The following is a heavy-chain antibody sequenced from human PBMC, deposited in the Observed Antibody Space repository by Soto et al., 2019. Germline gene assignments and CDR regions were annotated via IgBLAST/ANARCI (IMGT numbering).Heavy chain of an antibody. CDR3: ARWVGGSMYDNSGKYDS. D-gene: IGHD3-22*01. Sequence: QVQLVESGGGVVQPGRSLRLTCAASGFIFSGSGMHWVRQAPGKGLEWVALVSNDGIRKYYGDSVKGRFTISRDNAEDTLYLQMNSLRVEDTAVYYCARWVGGSMYDNSGKYDSWGQGTRVTVSS. CDR2: VSNDGIRK. V-gene: IGHV3-30*03. CDR1: GFIFSGSG. J-gene: IGHJ5*01.